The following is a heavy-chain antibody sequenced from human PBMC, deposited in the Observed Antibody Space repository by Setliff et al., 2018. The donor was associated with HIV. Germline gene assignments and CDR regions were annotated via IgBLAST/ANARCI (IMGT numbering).Heavy chain of an antibody. CDR1: GRSFSGYY. J-gene: IGHJ3*02. D-gene: IGHD6-13*01. Sequence: SETLSLTCAVYGRSFSGYYWSWIRQPPGKGLEWIGEINHSGSTNYNPSLKSRVSISGDTSKNQFSLNLTSVTAADTAVYYCARTAPPRIAAPYNDPFDIWGQGTMVTVSS. V-gene: IGHV4-34*01. CDR3: ARTAPPRIAAPYNDPFDI. CDR2: INHSGST.